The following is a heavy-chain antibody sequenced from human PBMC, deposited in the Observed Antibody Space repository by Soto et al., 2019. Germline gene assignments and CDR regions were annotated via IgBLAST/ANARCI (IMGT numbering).Heavy chain of an antibody. CDR3: ARSQEAFGGVIAPPLFDY. D-gene: IGHD3-16*02. CDR2: ISSNGGST. CDR1: GFTFSSYA. Sequence: GGSLRLSCAASGFTFSSYAMHWVRQAPGKGLEYVSAISSNGGSTYYANSVKGRFTISRDNSKNTLYLQMGSLRAEDMAVYYCARSQEAFGGVIAPPLFDYWGQGTLVTVSS. J-gene: IGHJ4*02. V-gene: IGHV3-64*01.